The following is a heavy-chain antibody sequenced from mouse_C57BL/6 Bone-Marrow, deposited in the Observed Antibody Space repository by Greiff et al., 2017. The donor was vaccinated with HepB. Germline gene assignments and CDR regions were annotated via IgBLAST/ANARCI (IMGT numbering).Heavy chain of an antibody. CDR3: ARDRILYYYGSSYSFDY. Sequence: EVQLVESGGGLVKPGGSLKLSCAASGFTFSSYAMSWVRQTPEKRLEWVATISDGGSYTYYPDNVKGRFTISRDNAKNNLYLQMSHLKSEDTAMYYCARDRILYYYGSSYSFDYWGQGTTLTVSS. CDR2: ISDGGSYT. CDR1: GFTFSSYA. J-gene: IGHJ2*01. D-gene: IGHD1-1*01. V-gene: IGHV5-4*01.